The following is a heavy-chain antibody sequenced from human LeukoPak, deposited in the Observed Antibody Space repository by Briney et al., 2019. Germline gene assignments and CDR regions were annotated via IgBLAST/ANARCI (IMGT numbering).Heavy chain of an antibody. CDR3: ARFTPQGYGWGGYNRFDP. D-gene: IGHD3-16*01. J-gene: IGHJ5*02. CDR1: GGSISSYY. V-gene: IGHV4-59*01. CDR2: IYYSGST. Sequence: SETLSLTCTVSGGSISSYYWNWIRQPPGKGLEWVGYIYYSGSTDYNPSLKSRVTISVDTSKNQFSLNLTSVTAADTAVYYCARFTPQGYGWGGYNRFDPWGQGTLVTVSS.